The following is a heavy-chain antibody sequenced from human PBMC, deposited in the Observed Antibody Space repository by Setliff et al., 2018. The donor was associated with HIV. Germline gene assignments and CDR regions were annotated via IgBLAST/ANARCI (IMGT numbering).Heavy chain of an antibody. CDR1: GLTVSSNY. CDR2: IKQDGSEK. D-gene: IGHD2-21*01. CDR3: ARQSSGPYSHNFDN. V-gene: IGHV3-7*03. J-gene: IGHJ4*02. Sequence: GGSLRLSCAASGLTVSSNYMSWVRQAPGKGLEWVANIKQDGSEKYYVDSVKGRFTISKDNARNSLYLQMDSLRVEDTAVYFCARQSSGPYSHNFDNWGQGALVTVSS.